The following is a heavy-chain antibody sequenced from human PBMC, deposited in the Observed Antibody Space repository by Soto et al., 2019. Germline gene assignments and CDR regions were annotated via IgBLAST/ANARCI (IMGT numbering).Heavy chain of an antibody. CDR3: GKAITMVRGVSLPPVFDP. CDR2: IWNDGTKK. J-gene: IGHJ5*02. D-gene: IGHD3-10*01. V-gene: IGHV3-33*01. CDR1: GFTFSSYG. Sequence: GGSLRLSGAASGFTFSSYGMHWVRQAPGKGLDWVAMIWNDGTKKYYADSVKGRVTISRDNPKNTLYLQMDSLRAEDTALYYCGKAITMVRGVSLPPVFDPWGLGTLVTVSS.